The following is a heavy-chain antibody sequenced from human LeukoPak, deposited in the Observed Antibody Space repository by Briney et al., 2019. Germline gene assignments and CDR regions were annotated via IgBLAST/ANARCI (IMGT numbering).Heavy chain of an antibody. J-gene: IGHJ5*02. D-gene: IGHD3-10*01. CDR3: ARAGSGWFGELSHGGFDPRAWFDP. CDR2: IIPITGTA. CDR1: GDTFTSYA. V-gene: IGHV1-69*06. Sequence: GASVKVSCKASGDTFTSYAISWVRQAPGQGLEWMGGIIPITGTANYAQKFQGRVTITADTCTSTAYMELSSGRSEDTAVYYSARAGSGWFGELSHGGFDPRAWFDPWGQGTLVTVSS.